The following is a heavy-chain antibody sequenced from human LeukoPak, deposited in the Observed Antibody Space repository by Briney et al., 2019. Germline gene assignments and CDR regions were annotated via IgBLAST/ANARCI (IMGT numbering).Heavy chain of an antibody. J-gene: IGHJ4*02. CDR2: ISSTSSTI. V-gene: IGHV3-48*02. CDR3: ARTRLNDY. Sequence: GGSLRLSCAASGFTFSNYSMNWVSQAPGKGLEWVSYISSTSSTIYYADSVKGRFTISRDNANNSLCLQMNSLRDEDTAVYYCARTRLNDYWGQGTLVTVSS. CDR1: GFTFSNYS.